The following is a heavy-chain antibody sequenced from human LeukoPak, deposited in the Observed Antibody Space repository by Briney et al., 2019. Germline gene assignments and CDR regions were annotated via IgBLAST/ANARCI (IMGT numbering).Heavy chain of an antibody. J-gene: IGHJ4*02. CDR2: IWYDGSNK. Sequence: GGSLRLSCAASGFTFSSYGMHWVRQAPGKGLEWVAVIWYDGSNKYYADSVKGRFTISRDNSKNTLYLQMNGLRAEDTAVYYCARASLGSWFDYWGQGTLVTVSS. CDR3: ARASLGSWFDY. D-gene: IGHD6-13*01. CDR1: GFTFSSYG. V-gene: IGHV3-33*01.